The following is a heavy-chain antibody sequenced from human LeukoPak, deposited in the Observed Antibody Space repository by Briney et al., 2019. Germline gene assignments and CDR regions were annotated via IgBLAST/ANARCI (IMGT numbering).Heavy chain of an antibody. V-gene: IGHV4-59*01. J-gene: IGHJ4*02. CDR1: GGSISTYY. D-gene: IGHD7-27*01. CDR2: IYYSGST. CDR3: ARTAPNWGFFDY. Sequence: SETLSLTRTVSGGSISTYYWSWIRQPPGKGLEWIGYIYYSGSTNYNPSLKSRVTISVDTSKNQFSLKLSSVTAADTALYYCARTAPNWGFFDYWGQGTLVTVSS.